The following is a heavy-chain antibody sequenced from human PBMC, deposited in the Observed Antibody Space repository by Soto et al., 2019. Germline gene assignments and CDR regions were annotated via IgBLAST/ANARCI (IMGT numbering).Heavy chain of an antibody. CDR2: ISSSSSYT. J-gene: IGHJ3*02. CDR1: GFTFSDYY. CDR3: ARGSGIAVAARDAFDI. Sequence: QVQLVESGGGLVKPGGSLRLSCAASGFTFSDYYMSWIRQAPGKGLEWVSYISSSSSYTNYADSVKGRFTISRDNAKNSLYLQMNSLRAEDTAVYYCARGSGIAVAARDAFDIWGQGTMVTVSS. V-gene: IGHV3-11*06. D-gene: IGHD6-19*01.